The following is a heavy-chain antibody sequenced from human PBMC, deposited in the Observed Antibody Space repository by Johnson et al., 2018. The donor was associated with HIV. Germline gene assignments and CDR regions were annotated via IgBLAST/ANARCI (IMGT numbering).Heavy chain of an antibody. J-gene: IGHJ3*02. Sequence: VQLVESGGGVVRPGGSLRLSCAASGFTFNEYGMSWVRQVSGKGLEWVSAINWNGDSTSYADSVKGRFTISRDNAKNSLYLQMHSLGADDTAFSYCAREGYYDIRLGVFDIWGQGTMVTVSS. CDR2: INWNGDST. D-gene: IGHD3-22*01. V-gene: IGHV3-20*04. CDR1: GFTFNEYG. CDR3: AREGYYDIRLGVFDI.